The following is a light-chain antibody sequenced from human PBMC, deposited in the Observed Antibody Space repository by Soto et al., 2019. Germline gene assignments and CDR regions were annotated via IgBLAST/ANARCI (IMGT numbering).Light chain of an antibody. CDR2: GAS. J-gene: IGKJ1*01. Sequence: EMVLTQSPGTLSLSPGERATLSCRASQSVSRSYLAWYQQKPGQAPRLLIYGASSRATGIPDRFSGSGSGTDFTLTISRLEPEDFAVYYCQQYGSSPPTFGQGTKVEIK. V-gene: IGKV3-20*01. CDR1: QSVSRSY. CDR3: QQYGSSPPT.